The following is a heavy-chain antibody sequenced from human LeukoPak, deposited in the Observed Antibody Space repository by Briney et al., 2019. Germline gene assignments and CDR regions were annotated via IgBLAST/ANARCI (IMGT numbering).Heavy chain of an antibody. J-gene: IGHJ4*02. CDR3: ARDRSGYSYDFDY. Sequence: SETLSLTCTVSGGSISSSGYYWGWIRQPPGKGLEWIGYIYHSGSTYYNPSLKSRVTISVDRSKNQFSLKLSSVTAADTAVYYCARDRSGYSYDFDYWGQGTLVTVSS. D-gene: IGHD5-18*01. V-gene: IGHV4-30-2*01. CDR1: GGSISSSGYY. CDR2: IYHSGST.